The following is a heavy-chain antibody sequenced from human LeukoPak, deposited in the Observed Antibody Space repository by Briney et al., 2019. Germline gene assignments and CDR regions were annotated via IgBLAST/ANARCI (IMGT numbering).Heavy chain of an antibody. Sequence: GGSLRLSCAASGFTFSSYSMNSARQALGKGLEWVFYISSSSSPTFYVLSVKGRFTIWRDNEKYSLYLQMDSLRAEDTAVYYCARDRAGPFGVVITNQDYWGQGTLVTVSS. CDR3: ARDRAGPFGVVITNQDY. V-gene: IGHV3-48*01. CDR2: ISSSSSPT. J-gene: IGHJ4*02. D-gene: IGHD3-3*01. CDR1: GFTFSSYS.